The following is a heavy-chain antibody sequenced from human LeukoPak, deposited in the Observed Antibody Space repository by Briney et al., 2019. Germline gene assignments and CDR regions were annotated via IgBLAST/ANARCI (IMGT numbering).Heavy chain of an antibody. J-gene: IGHJ2*01. CDR1: GGSISSYY. V-gene: IGHV4-59*08. CDR2: IYYSGST. Sequence: SETLSLTCTVSGGSISSYYWSWIREPPGKGLEWIGYIYYSGSTNYNPSLKSRVTISVDTSKNQFSLKLSSVTAADTAVYYCARPSHCSSTSCYTFDWYFDLWGRGTLVTVSS. D-gene: IGHD2-2*02. CDR3: ARPSHCSSTSCYTFDWYFDL.